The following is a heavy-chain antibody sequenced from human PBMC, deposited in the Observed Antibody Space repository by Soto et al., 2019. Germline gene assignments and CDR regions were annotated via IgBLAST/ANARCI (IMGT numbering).Heavy chain of an antibody. V-gene: IGHV3-48*01. CDR2: ITSSSVT. CDR1: GFTFSTHS. D-gene: IGHD2-2*01. CDR3: VGEVGFQLIY. Sequence: EVQLVESGGGLVQPGGSLRLSCEASGFTFSTHSMNWVRQAPGKGLEWISHITSSSVTMYADSVKGRFTISRDNAKNSLYLQMNSLRVEDTAVFFCVGEVGFQLIYWGQGTLVTVSS. J-gene: IGHJ4*02.